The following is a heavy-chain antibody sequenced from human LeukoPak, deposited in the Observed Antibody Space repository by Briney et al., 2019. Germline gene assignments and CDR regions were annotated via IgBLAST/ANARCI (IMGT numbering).Heavy chain of an antibody. D-gene: IGHD6-19*01. CDR1: GFTARTNY. J-gene: IGHJ4*02. Sequence: PGGSLRLSCAASGFTARTNYMSWVRQAPGKGLEWVSVIYSGGSTYYADSVKGRFTISRDNSKNTLSLQMNSLRAEDTAVYYCARVYRAVAGSGYYFDYWGQGTLVTVSS. CDR2: IYSGGST. CDR3: ARVYRAVAGSGYYFDY. V-gene: IGHV3-53*01.